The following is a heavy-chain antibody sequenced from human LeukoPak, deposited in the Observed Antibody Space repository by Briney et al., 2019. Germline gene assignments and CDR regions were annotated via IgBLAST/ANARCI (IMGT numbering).Heavy chain of an antibody. D-gene: IGHD3-10*01. V-gene: IGHV1-69*13. CDR2: IIPTFGTA. CDR1: GGTFSSYD. Sequence: SVKVSCKASGGTFSSYDISWVRQAPGQGLEWMGGIIPTFGTANYAQKFQGRVTITADESTSTAYMELSSLRSEDMAVYYCAKEVHYYGSGSYYVFDYWGQGTLVTVSS. J-gene: IGHJ4*02. CDR3: AKEVHYYGSGSYYVFDY.